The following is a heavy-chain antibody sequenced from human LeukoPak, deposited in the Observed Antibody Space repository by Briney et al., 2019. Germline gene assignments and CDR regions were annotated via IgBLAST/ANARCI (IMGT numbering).Heavy chain of an antibody. Sequence: LSCAASGFTFSKAWMSWIRQPPGKGLEWIGEINHSGSTNYSPSLKSRVTISVDTSKNQFSLKLSSVTAADTAVYYCARRRYSYRGMDVWGKGTTVTISS. CDR2: INHSGST. J-gene: IGHJ6*04. V-gene: IGHV4-34*01. D-gene: IGHD5-18*01. CDR1: GFTFSKAW. CDR3: ARRRYSYRGMDV.